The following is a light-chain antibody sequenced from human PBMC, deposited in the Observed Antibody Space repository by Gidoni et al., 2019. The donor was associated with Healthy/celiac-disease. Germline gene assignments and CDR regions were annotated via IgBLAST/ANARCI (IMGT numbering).Light chain of an antibody. CDR2: LGS. CDR3: MQALQTPPYT. Sequence: IVMTQSPLSLPVTPGEPASISCRSSQSLLHSNGYNYLDWYLQKPGQSPQLLIYLGSNRASGVPDRFSGSGSGTDFTLKISRVEAEDVGVYYCMQALQTPPYTFGQXTKLEIK. CDR1: QSLLHSNGYNY. V-gene: IGKV2-28*01. J-gene: IGKJ2*01.